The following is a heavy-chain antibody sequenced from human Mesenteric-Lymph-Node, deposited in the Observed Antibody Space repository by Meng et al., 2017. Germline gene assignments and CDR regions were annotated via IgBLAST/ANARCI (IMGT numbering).Heavy chain of an antibody. J-gene: IGHJ6*02. Sequence: ESLKISCTVSGGSISSYYWSWIRQPAGKGLEWIGRIYTSGSTNYNPSLKSRVTMSVDTSKNQFSLKLSSVTAADTAVYYCARGSIAVAGISYYYYYGMDVWGQGTTVTVSS. CDR2: IYTSGST. CDR3: ARGSIAVAGISYYYYYGMDV. V-gene: IGHV4-4*07. D-gene: IGHD6-19*01. CDR1: GGSISSYY.